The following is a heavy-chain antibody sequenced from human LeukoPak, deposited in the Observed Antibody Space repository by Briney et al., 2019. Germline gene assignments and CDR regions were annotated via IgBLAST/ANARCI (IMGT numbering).Heavy chain of an antibody. CDR2: IYYSGST. CDR3: ATWGQQLVRFDY. Sequence: SETLSLTCTVSGGSISSSSYYWGWIRQPPGKGLEWIGSIYYSGSTYYNPSLKSRVTISVDTSKNQFSLKLSSVTAADTAVYYCATWGQQLVRFDYWGQGTLVTVSS. J-gene: IGHJ4*02. D-gene: IGHD6-13*01. CDR1: GGSISSSSYY. V-gene: IGHV4-39*01.